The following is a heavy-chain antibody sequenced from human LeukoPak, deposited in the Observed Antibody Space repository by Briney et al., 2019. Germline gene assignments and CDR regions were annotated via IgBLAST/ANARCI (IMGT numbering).Heavy chain of an antibody. Sequence: GASVKVSCKASGYTFTGYYMHWVRQAPGQGLEWMGWINPNSGGTNYAQKFQGRVTMTRDTSISTAYMELSRLRSDDTAVYCCARGYCSGGSCPYYYYYMDVWGKGTTVTVSS. CDR2: INPNSGGT. CDR3: ARGYCSGGSCPYYYYYMDV. V-gene: IGHV1-2*02. CDR1: GYTFTGYY. D-gene: IGHD2-15*01. J-gene: IGHJ6*03.